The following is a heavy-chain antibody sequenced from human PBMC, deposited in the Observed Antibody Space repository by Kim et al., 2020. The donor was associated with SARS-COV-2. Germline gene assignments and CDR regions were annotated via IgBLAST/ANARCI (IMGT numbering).Heavy chain of an antibody. CDR1: GGSISSYY. J-gene: IGHJ3*02. V-gene: IGHV4-59*01. D-gene: IGHD1-26*01. CDR3: ARFLPGAPFDI. CDR2: IYYRGST. Sequence: SETLSLTCTVSGGSISSYYWSWIRQPPGKGLEWIWYIYYRGSTNYNPSLKSRVTISVDPSKNQFSLKLSSVTAADTAVYYCARFLPGAPFDIWGQGTMVT.